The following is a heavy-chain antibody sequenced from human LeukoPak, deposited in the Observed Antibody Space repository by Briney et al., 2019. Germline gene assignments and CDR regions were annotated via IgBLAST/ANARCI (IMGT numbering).Heavy chain of an antibody. Sequence: GGSLRLSCTASGFTFSDYAMSWFRQAPGKGLEWVGFIRNKGYGGTSEYAAYVKGRFTISRDNSKTIAYLQMNSLKTEDTAVYYCAREKRYFDWFQADYWGQGTLVTVSS. J-gene: IGHJ4*02. D-gene: IGHD3-9*01. CDR3: AREKRYFDWFQADY. V-gene: IGHV3-49*03. CDR2: IRNKGYGGTS. CDR1: GFTFSDYA.